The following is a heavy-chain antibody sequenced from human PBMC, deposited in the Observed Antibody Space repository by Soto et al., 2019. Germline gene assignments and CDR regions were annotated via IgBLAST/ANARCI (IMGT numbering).Heavy chain of an antibody. Sequence: GGSLRLSCAASGFTFSSYWMHWVRQAPGKGLVWVSRINSDGSSTSYADSVKGRFTISRDNAKNTLYLQMNSLRAEDTAVYYCARAGVGITGTTPYYYYGMDVWGQGTTVTVSS. CDR2: INSDGSST. D-gene: IGHD1-7*01. J-gene: IGHJ6*02. V-gene: IGHV3-74*01. CDR3: ARAGVGITGTTPYYYYGMDV. CDR1: GFTFSSYW.